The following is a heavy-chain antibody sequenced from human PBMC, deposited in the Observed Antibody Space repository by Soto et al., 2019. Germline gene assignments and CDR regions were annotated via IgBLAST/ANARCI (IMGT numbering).Heavy chain of an antibody. CDR3: VSGSFPHCFDP. Sequence: QITLKESGPTVVRPTQPLTLTCTFSGFSLSTTAAGVGWIRQPPGKALEWLALLYWDDNKRYSPFLNNRLIITKDASKNQVDMTMSSMDPVETATYYCVSGSFPHCFDPGGQGILVTVSS. J-gene: IGHJ5*02. CDR2: LYWDDNK. D-gene: IGHD3-10*01. V-gene: IGHV2-5*02. CDR1: GFSLSTTAAG.